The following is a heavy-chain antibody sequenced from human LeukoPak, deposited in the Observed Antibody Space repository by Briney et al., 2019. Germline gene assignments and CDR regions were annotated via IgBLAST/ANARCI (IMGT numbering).Heavy chain of an antibody. CDR3: ARDHLRSGTHFDY. CDR2: ISSSSSTI. D-gene: IGHD1-7*01. Sequence: GGSLRLSCAASGFTFSSYEMNWVRQAPGKGLDWVSYISSSSSTIYYADSVKGRFTISRDNAKNSLYLQMNSLRAEDTAVYYCARDHLRSGTHFDYWGQGTLVTVSS. CDR1: GFTFSSYE. V-gene: IGHV3-48*01. J-gene: IGHJ4*02.